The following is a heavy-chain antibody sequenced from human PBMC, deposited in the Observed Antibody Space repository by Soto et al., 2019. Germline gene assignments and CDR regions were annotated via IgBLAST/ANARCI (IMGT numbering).Heavy chain of an antibody. CDR1: GYSFTNYW. J-gene: IGHJ2*01. CDR2: IFPGDSDA. CDR3: ARPEQPFFGRDSYSVLGYWYFDL. V-gene: IGHV5-51*01. Sequence: EVQLVQSGAEVKKPGESLKISCKGSGYSFTNYWIGWVRQKPGKGLEWMGTIFPGDSDARYSPSFQGQVTISADRSSSTAYLQWSSLKASDTAMYYCARPEQPFFGRDSYSVLGYWYFDLWGRGTLVTVSS. D-gene: IGHD2-21*02.